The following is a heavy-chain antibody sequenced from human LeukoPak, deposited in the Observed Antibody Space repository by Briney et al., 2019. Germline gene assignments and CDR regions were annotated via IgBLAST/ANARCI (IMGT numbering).Heavy chain of an antibody. Sequence: SETLSLICTVSGGSISSNYWSWIRQPPGKGLEWIGYIYYSGSTNYNPSLKSRVTISVDTSKNQFSLKLSSVTAADTAVYYCARALSTYYYYYMDVWGKGTTVTVSS. CDR3: ARALSTYYYYYMDV. CDR1: GGSISSNY. J-gene: IGHJ6*03. CDR2: IYYSGST. D-gene: IGHD5/OR15-5a*01. V-gene: IGHV4-59*01.